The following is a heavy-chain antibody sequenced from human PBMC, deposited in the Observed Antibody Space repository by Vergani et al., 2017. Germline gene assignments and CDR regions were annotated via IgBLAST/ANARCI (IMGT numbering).Heavy chain of an antibody. V-gene: IGHV3-23*01. D-gene: IGHD3-22*01. CDR1: GFPFSSYA. CDR2: ISRSGFNT. Sequence: HLLESGGGLVQPGGSLRLSCAASGFPFSSYALTWVRQAPGNGLEWVSTISRSGFNTYYADSVKGRFTVSRDNSKNTLFLQMNSLRAGDTAVYYCATDVLGDSSYLDSWGPGTLVTVSS. CDR3: ATDVLGDSSYLDS. J-gene: IGHJ4*02.